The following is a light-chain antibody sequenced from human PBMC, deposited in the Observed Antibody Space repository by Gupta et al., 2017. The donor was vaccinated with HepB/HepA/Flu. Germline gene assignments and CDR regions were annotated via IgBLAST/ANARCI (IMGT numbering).Light chain of an antibody. CDR1: QSVDSKY. CDR2: ATS. CDR3: QHLGDSTPGMT. V-gene: IGKV3-20*01. J-gene: IGKJ3*01. Sequence: EIVLTQSPGTLSLSPGERATLSCRASQSVDSKYLAWYQQKHGQAPRLLIYATSNRLTGVPHRFSGSGSGADFTFTLSSLEAADFAVYYCQHLGDSTPGMTFGAGTRVD.